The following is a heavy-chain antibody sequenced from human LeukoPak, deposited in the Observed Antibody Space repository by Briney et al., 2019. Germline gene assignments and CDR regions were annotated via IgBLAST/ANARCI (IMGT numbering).Heavy chain of an antibody. D-gene: IGHD4-17*01. CDR1: GGSISSSSYY. V-gene: IGHV4-39*01. CDR2: IYYSGST. Sequence: PSETLSLTCTVSGGSISSSSYYWGWIRQPPGKGLEWIGSIYYSGSTYYNPSLKSRVTISVDTSKNQFSLKLSSVTAADTAVYYCARPRAGDYTGGWSFDLWGRGTLVTVSS. CDR3: ARPRAGDYTGGWSFDL. J-gene: IGHJ2*01.